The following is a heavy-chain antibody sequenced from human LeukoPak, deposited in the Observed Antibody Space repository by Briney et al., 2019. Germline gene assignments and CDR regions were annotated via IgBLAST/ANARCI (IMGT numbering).Heavy chain of an antibody. J-gene: IGHJ4*02. D-gene: IGHD6-19*01. CDR2: INSDGSST. CDR1: GFTFSSYW. CDR3: ARVPSGWNYIDY. V-gene: IGHV3-74*01. Sequence: GGSLRLSCAASGFTFSSYWMHWVRQAPGKGLVWVSRINSDGSSTSYADSVKGRFTISRDNAKNTLYLQMNSLRAEDTAVYYCARVPSGWNYIDYWGQGTLVTVSS.